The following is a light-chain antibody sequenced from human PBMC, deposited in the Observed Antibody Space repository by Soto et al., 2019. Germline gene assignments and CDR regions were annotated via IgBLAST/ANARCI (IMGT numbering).Light chain of an antibody. CDR1: SSNSGAGYD. V-gene: IGLV1-40*01. CDR2: GHR. CDR3: QSYDSSLSGSVV. J-gene: IGLJ2*01. Sequence: QSVLTQPPSVSGAPGQRVTISCTGSSSNSGAGYDVHWYQHLPGTAPKVRIYGHRNRPSGVPDRFSGSKSGTSASLAITALQAEDEADYYCQSYDSSLSGSVVFGGGTKLTVL.